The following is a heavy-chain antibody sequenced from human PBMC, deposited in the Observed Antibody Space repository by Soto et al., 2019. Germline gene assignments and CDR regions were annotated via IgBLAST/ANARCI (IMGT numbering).Heavy chain of an antibody. CDR2: INGVNGNT. J-gene: IGHJ4*02. V-gene: IGHV1-3*01. D-gene: IGHD6-19*01. Sequence: ASVKVSCKASGYTFTDYRMHWVRQVPGQRLEWMGWINGVNGNTKYSQEFQGRVTITTDTSASTAYMELSSLRSEDTAVYYCARGAITGWAIRYWGQGTPVTVSS. CDR3: ARGAITGWAIRY. CDR1: GYTFTDYR.